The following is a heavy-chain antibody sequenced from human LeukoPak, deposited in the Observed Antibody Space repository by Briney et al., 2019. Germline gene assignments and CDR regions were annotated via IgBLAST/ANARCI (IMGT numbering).Heavy chain of an antibody. CDR1: GGSISSYY. J-gene: IGHJ4*02. Sequence: PSETLFLTCTVSGGSISSYYWSWIRQPAGKGLEWIGRIYTSGSTNYNPSLKSRVTMSVDTSKNQFSLKLSSVTAADTAVYYCARATYCSSTSCYGFDYWGQGTLVTVSS. CDR2: IYTSGST. V-gene: IGHV4-4*07. CDR3: ARATYCSSTSCYGFDY. D-gene: IGHD2-2*01.